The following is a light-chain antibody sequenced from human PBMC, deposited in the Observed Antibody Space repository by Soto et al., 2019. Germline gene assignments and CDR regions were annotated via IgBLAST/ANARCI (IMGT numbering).Light chain of an antibody. V-gene: IGKV3-20*01. CDR1: QSVSNNY. Sequence: EIELTQSPCTLSPSTGERATLSCRASQSVSNNYLGWYQKKPGQAPRLIIYGASNRATGIPDRFSGSASGTDFTLTSSRQEQEDLAVYYCQQYGSPGTFGQGTKVDIK. CDR3: QQYGSPGT. J-gene: IGKJ1*01. CDR2: GAS.